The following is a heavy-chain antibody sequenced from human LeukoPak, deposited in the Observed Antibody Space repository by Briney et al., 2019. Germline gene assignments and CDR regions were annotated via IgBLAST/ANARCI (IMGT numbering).Heavy chain of an antibody. D-gene: IGHD2-2*01. J-gene: IGHJ6*03. Sequence: PGGSLRLSCAASGFTFSSYSMNWVRQAPGKGLEWVSSISSSSSYIYYADSVKGRFTISRDNAKNSLYLQMNSLRAEDTAVYYCRNYCSSTSCYPTYYYYYMDVWGKGTTVTVSS. CDR1: GFTFSSYS. V-gene: IGHV3-21*01. CDR3: RNYCSSTSCYPTYYYYYMDV. CDR2: ISSSSSYI.